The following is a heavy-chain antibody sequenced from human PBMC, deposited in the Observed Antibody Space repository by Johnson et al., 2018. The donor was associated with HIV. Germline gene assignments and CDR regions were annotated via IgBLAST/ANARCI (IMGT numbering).Heavy chain of an antibody. Sequence: VQLVESGGGVVQPGRSLRLSCAASGFTFSSYWMTWVRQAPGKGLEWVANIKQDGSEKYYADSVKGRFTISRDNSKNTLYLQMNSLRAEDTAVYYCTICITMIVVVTTDAFDIWGQGTMVTVSS. CDR3: TICITMIVVVTTDAFDI. J-gene: IGHJ3*02. CDR2: IKQDGSEK. V-gene: IGHV3-7*03. D-gene: IGHD3-22*01. CDR1: GFTFSSYW.